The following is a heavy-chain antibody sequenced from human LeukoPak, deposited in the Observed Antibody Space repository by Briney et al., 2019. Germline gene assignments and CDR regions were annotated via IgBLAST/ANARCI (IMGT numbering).Heavy chain of an antibody. CDR3: ARQSRDGSKTRGYFFDY. D-gene: IGHD3-10*01. V-gene: IGHV5-51*01. CDR2: FYPADSDT. Sequence: GESLKISCQVSGYIFTNYWIGWLRQLPGKGLESMGIFYPADSDTTYSPSFQGPVTISADKSISTVYLQWSSLRASDTAMYYCARQSRDGSKTRGYFFDYWGQGTLVTVSS. J-gene: IGHJ4*02. CDR1: GYIFTNYW.